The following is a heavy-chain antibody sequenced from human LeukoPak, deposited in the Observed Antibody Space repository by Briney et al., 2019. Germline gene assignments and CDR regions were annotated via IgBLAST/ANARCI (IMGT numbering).Heavy chain of an antibody. CDR3: ARADDPYFYDSSGYYPDY. CDR2: INSNSGGT. V-gene: IGHV1-2*02. D-gene: IGHD3-22*01. Sequence: ASVKVSCKASGYTFTGYYMHWVRQAPGQGLEWMGWINSNSGGTNYAQKFQGRVTMTRDTSISTAYMELSRLRSDDTAVYFCARADDPYFYDSSGYYPDYWGQGTLVTVSS. J-gene: IGHJ4*02. CDR1: GYTFTGYY.